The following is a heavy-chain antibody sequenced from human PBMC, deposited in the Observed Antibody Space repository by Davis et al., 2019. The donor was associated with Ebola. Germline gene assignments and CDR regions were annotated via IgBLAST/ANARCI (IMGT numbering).Heavy chain of an antibody. CDR3: ARSGPPWVGDLNTWFDP. V-gene: IGHV3-30*04. CDR2: ISSDGRHK. D-gene: IGHD3-10*01. Sequence: PGGSLRLSCAASGFTFTSYPMHWVRQAPGKGLEWVAVISSDGRHKYYADSVRGRFTISRDNSQNTLYLQMNTLRAEDTAIFYCARSGPPWVGDLNTWFDPWGQGTLVTVSS. J-gene: IGHJ5*02. CDR1: GFTFTSYP.